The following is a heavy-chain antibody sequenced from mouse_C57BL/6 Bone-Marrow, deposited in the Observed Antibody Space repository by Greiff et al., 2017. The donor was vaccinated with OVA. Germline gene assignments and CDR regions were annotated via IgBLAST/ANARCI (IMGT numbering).Heavy chain of an antibody. CDR1: GFTFSDFY. D-gene: IGHD1-1*01. J-gene: IGHJ4*01. Sequence: EVKLMVSGGGLVQSGRSLRLSCATSGFTFSDFYMEWVRQAPGKGLEWIAASRNKANDYTTEYSASVKGRFIVSRDTSQSILYLQMNALRAEDTAIYYCARDAVTTVSPYAMDYWGQGTSVTVSS. CDR2: SRNKANDYTT. V-gene: IGHV7-1*01. CDR3: ARDAVTTVSPYAMDY.